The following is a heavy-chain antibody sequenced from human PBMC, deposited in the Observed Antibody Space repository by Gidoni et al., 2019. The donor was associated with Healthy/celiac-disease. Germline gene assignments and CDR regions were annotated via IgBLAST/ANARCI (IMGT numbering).Heavy chain of an antibody. J-gene: IGHJ4*02. V-gene: IGHV4-39*01. Sequence: QLQLQESGPGLVKPSETLSLPCTVSGGSISSSSYYWGWIRQPPGKGLDWIGSIYYSGSTYYNPSLKSLVTISVDTSKNQFSLKLSSVTAADTAVYYCARHVGRLKRGPEYWGQGTLVTVSS. D-gene: IGHD2-8*01. CDR3: ARHVGRLKRGPEY. CDR1: GGSISSSSYY. CDR2: IYYSGST.